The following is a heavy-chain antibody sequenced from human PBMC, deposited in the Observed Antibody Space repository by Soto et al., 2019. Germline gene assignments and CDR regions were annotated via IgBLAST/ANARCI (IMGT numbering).Heavy chain of an antibody. D-gene: IGHD1-1*01. CDR2: IYHSGST. Sequence: QVQLQESGPGLVKPSGTLSLTCAVSGGSISSSNWRSWVRQPPGKGLEWIGEIYHSGSTNYNPSLKSRVTISVDKSKNQFSLKLSSVTAADTAVHYCARDRKWIQLDYYYGMDVWGQGTTVTVSS. V-gene: IGHV4-4*02. CDR3: ARDRKWIQLDYYYGMDV. CDR1: GGSISSSNW. J-gene: IGHJ6*02.